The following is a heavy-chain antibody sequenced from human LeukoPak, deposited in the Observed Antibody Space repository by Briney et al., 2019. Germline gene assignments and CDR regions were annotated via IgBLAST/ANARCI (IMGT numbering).Heavy chain of an antibody. CDR1: GSTFSGHL. CDR3: AREGDRHFTFDY. J-gene: IGHJ4*02. D-gene: IGHD2/OR15-2a*01. CDR2: TAYDRAEK. V-gene: IGHV3-30*01. Sequence: GGSLRLSCAASGSTFSGHLLHWVRQAPGKGLEWVGGTAYDRAEKYYADSVRGRSAISRDNSKSTVYLEMNSLRPEDAAVYYCAREGDRHFTFDYWGRGTLVTVSS.